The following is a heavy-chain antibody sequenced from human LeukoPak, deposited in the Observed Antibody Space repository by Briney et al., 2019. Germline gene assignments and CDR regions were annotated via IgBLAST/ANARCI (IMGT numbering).Heavy chain of an antibody. J-gene: IGHJ4*02. D-gene: IGHD2-2*02. Sequence: GGSLRLSCAASGFTLSTYSMNWVRQAPGKGLEWASFISSTSSYIYYADSVKGRFTISRDNTKNSLYLQMNSLRAQDTAVYYCARSLVDCSSISCYNDRDDYWGQGTLVTVSS. CDR2: ISSTSSYI. CDR1: GFTLSTYS. V-gene: IGHV3-21*01. CDR3: ARSLVDCSSISCYNDRDDY.